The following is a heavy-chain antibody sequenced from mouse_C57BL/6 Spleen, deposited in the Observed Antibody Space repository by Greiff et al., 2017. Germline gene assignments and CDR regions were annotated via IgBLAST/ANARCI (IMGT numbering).Heavy chain of an antibody. V-gene: IGHV1-55*01. Sequence: QVQLQQSGAELVKPGASVKMSCKASGYTFTSYWITWVKQRPGQGLEWIGDIYPGSGSTNYNEKFKSKATLTVDTSSSTAYMQLSSLTSEDSAVYYCATLYDPYYYAMDYWGQGTSVTVSS. CDR3: ATLYDPYYYAMDY. J-gene: IGHJ4*01. D-gene: IGHD2-3*01. CDR1: GYTFTSYW. CDR2: IYPGSGST.